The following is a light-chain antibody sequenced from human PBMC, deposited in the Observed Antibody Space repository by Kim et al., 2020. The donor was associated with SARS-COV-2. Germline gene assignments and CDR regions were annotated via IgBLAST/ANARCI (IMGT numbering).Light chain of an antibody. J-gene: IGLJ2*01. CDR2: YEG. Sequence: PGKTARFSGVGLDIGTKSVHWYQQKPGPAPVLVIYYEGARPSGIPARFSAADSGDTATLTIDTVEAGDEADYYCQVWDSSSDHVVFGGGTQLTVL. CDR1: DIGTKS. V-gene: IGLV3-21*04. CDR3: QVWDSSSDHVV.